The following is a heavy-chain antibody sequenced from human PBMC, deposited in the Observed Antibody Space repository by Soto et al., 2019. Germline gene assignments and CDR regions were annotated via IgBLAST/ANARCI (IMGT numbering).Heavy chain of an antibody. D-gene: IGHD2-2*01. V-gene: IGHV4-4*07. Sequence: SETLSLTCTVSGGSISSYYWSWIRQPAGKGLEWIGRIYTSGSTNYNPSLKSRVTMSVDTSKNQFSLKLSSVTAADTAVYYCARAYQLLPSFAFWLDPWGQGTLVTVSS. CDR3: ARAYQLLPSFAFWLDP. CDR2: IYTSGST. J-gene: IGHJ5*02. CDR1: GGSISSYY.